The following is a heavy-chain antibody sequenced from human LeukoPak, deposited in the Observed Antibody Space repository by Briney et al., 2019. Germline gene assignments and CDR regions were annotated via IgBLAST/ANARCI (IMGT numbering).Heavy chain of an antibody. Sequence: GGPLRLSCAASGFTFSSYAMIWVRQAPGKGLEWVAAISGSGSTTYSADSAKGRFTISRDNSKNTLYLQMNSLRAEDTAVYYCAKFFAPSGGASGWTWTIDYWGQGTLVTVSS. CDR1: GFTFSSYA. D-gene: IGHD6-25*01. CDR3: AKFFAPSGGASGWTWTIDY. V-gene: IGHV3-23*01. J-gene: IGHJ4*02. CDR2: ISGSGSTT.